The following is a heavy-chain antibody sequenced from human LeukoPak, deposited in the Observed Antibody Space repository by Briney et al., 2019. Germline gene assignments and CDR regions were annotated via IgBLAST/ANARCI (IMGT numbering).Heavy chain of an antibody. D-gene: IGHD2-15*01. J-gene: IGHJ4*02. CDR1: GYTFTGYY. Sequence: ASVKVSCKASGYTFTGYYMHWVRQAPGQGLEWMGWINPNSGGTNYARKFQGGVTMTRDTSISTAYMELSRLRSDDTAVYYCAREGVGLLSFDYWGQGTLVTVSS. CDR3: AREGVGLLSFDY. CDR2: INPNSGGT. V-gene: IGHV1-2*02.